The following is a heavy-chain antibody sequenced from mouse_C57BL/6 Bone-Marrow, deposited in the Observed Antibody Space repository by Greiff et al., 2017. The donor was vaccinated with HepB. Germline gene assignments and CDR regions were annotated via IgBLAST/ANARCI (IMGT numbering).Heavy chain of an antibody. Sequence: QQSCKASGYTFTSYWMHWVKQRPGRGLEWIGRIDPNSGGTKYNEKFKSKATLTVDTSSSTAYMQLSSLTSEDSAVYYCARGRLRPRYFDVWGTGTTVTVSS. CDR2: IDPNSGGT. CDR3: ARGRLRPRYFDV. J-gene: IGHJ1*03. D-gene: IGHD2-4*01. V-gene: IGHV1-62-3*01. CDR1: GYTFTSYW.